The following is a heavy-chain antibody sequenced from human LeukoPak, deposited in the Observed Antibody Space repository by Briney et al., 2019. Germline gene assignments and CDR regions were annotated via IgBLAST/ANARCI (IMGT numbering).Heavy chain of an antibody. D-gene: IGHD3-16*01. J-gene: IGHJ4*02. Sequence: ASVKVSCKASGYTFTGYYMHWVRQAPGQGLEWMGRIIPILGIANYAQKFQGRVTITADKSTSTAYMELSSLRSEDTAVYYCARGDRLGELDYWSQGTLVTVSS. CDR2: IIPILGIA. V-gene: IGHV1-69*04. CDR3: ARGDRLGELDY. CDR1: GYTFTGYY.